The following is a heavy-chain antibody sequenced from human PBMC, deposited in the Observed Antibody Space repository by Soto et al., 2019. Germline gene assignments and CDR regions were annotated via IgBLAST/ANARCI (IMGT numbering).Heavy chain of an antibody. CDR3: ARVRTGTTSYYYYYYLDV. D-gene: IGHD1-7*01. CDR2: IYSGGST. Sequence: GSLRLSCAASGFTVSSNYMSWVRQAPGKGLEWVSVIYSGGSTDYADSVKGRFTISRDNSKNTLYLQMSSLRAEDTAVYYCARVRTGTTSYYYYYYLDVWGKGTTVTVSS. J-gene: IGHJ6*03. V-gene: IGHV3-66*01. CDR1: GFTVSSNY.